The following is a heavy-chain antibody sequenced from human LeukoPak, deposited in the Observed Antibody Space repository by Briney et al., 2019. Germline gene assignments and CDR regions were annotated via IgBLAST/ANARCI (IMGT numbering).Heavy chain of an antibody. Sequence: GRSLRLSCAGPGFSLSPSGMHWVRQAPGKGLEWVAVISYDGSYKNYADSVRGRFTISRDKSKSTLYLQMSSLSAEDTAVYYCAKGELLPDFWGQGTLVTVSS. CDR3: AKGELLPDF. CDR1: GFSLSPSG. J-gene: IGHJ4*02. D-gene: IGHD3-10*01. V-gene: IGHV3-30*18. CDR2: ISYDGSYK.